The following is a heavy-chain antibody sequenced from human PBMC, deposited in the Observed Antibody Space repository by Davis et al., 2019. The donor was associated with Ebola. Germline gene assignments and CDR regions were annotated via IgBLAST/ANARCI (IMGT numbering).Heavy chain of an antibody. CDR2: IGSRSNDI. Sequence: GESLKISCAASGFTFSNYAMYWVRQAQGKGLEWLSHIGSRSNDISYADSVKGRFTISRDNAKSSLYLQMNSLRDDDTAVYFCARRILLDSRGGMDVWGQGSTVTVYS. CDR1: GFTFSNYA. D-gene: IGHD2-15*01. CDR3: ARRILLDSRGGMDV. V-gene: IGHV3-48*02. J-gene: IGHJ6*02.